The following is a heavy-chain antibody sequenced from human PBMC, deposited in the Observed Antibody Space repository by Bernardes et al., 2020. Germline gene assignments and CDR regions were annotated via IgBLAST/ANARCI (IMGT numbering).Heavy chain of an antibody. CDR2: IKSKTDGGTT. CDR1: GFTFSNAW. CDR3: TTDHCTNGVCYQDPTSFQH. Sequence: GGSLRLSCAASGFTFSNAWMNWVRQAPGKGLEWVGRIKSKTDGGTTDYAAPVKGRFTISRDDSKNTLYLQMNSLKTEDTAVYYCTTDHCTNGVCYQDPTSFQHWGQGTLVTVSS. J-gene: IGHJ1*01. V-gene: IGHV3-15*07. D-gene: IGHD2-8*01.